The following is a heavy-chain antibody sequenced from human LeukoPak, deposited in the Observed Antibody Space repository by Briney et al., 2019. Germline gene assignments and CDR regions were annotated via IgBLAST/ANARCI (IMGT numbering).Heavy chain of an antibody. Sequence: PSETLSLACTVSGGSISSGGYYWSWIRQHPGKGLEWIGYIYYSGSTYYNPSLKSRVTISVDTSKNQFSLKLSSVTAADTAVYYCARAGYGDYGSWFDPWGQGTLVTVSS. J-gene: IGHJ5*02. CDR1: GGSISSGGYY. D-gene: IGHD4-17*01. V-gene: IGHV4-31*03. CDR2: IYYSGST. CDR3: ARAGYGDYGSWFDP.